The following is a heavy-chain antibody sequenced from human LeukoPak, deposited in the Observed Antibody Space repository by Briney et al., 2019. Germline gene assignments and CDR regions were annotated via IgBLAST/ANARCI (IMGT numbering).Heavy chain of an antibody. D-gene: IGHD2-2*01. Sequence: PGGSLRLSCAASGFTFSSYAMSSVRQAPGKGLEWVSAISGSGGSTYYADSVKGRFTISRDNSKNTLYLQMNSLRAEDTAVYYCAKDRVVVPAAIDYWGQGTLVTVSS. CDR3: AKDRVVVPAAIDY. CDR1: GFTFSSYA. J-gene: IGHJ4*02. V-gene: IGHV3-23*01. CDR2: ISGSGGST.